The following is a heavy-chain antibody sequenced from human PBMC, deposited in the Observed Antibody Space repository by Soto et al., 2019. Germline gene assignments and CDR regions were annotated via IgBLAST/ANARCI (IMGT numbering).Heavy chain of an antibody. V-gene: IGHV5-10-1*01. CDR3: ASPQTGRVVRGVLRDYYCYGMDV. Sequence: GESLKISCKGSGYSFTSYWISWVRQMPGKGLEWMGRIDPSDSYTNYSPSFQGHVTISADKSISTAYLQWSSLKASDTAMYYCASPQTGRVVRGVLRDYYCYGMDVWGQGTTVTVSS. CDR2: IDPSDSYT. D-gene: IGHD3-10*01. CDR1: GYSFTSYW. J-gene: IGHJ6*01.